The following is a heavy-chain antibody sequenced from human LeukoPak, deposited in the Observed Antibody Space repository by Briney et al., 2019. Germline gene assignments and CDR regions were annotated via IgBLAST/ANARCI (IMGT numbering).Heavy chain of an antibody. CDR1: GFTFSSYA. J-gene: IGHJ4*02. CDR3: ARDFPYYYDISGYYQDY. CDR2: ISSNGGST. D-gene: IGHD3-22*01. V-gene: IGHV3-64*01. Sequence: GGSLRLSCAASGFTFSSYAMHWVRQAPGKGLEYVSAISSNGGSTYYANSVKGRFTISRDNSKNTLYLQMGSLRAEDMAVYYCARDFPYYYDISGYYQDYWGQGTLVTVSS.